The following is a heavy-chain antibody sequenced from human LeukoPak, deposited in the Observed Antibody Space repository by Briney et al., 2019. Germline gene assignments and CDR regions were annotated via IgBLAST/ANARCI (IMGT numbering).Heavy chain of an antibody. CDR3: ARQDSGSSLGYFDY. V-gene: IGHV4-59*08. CDR1: GGSISSYY. D-gene: IGHD3-10*01. CDR2: IYYSGST. Sequence: SETLSLTCTVSGGSISSYYWSWIRQPPGKGLEWIGYIYYSGSTNYNPSLKSQVTISVDTSKNQFSLKLSSVTAADTAVYYCARQDSGSSLGYFDYWGQGTLVTVSS. J-gene: IGHJ4*02.